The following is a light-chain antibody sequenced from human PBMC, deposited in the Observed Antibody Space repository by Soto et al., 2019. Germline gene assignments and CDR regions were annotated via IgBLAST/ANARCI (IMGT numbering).Light chain of an antibody. V-gene: IGKV3-20*01. J-gene: IGKJ1*01. CDR1: QSVSSNY. Sequence: EIVLTQSPGTLSLSPGERATLSCRASQSVSSNYLAWYQQKPGQAPRLLIYDASSRATGIPDRFSGSGSESDFTLTSSRLEPEDFAVYYCQQYGSSPWTFGQGTKVEIK. CDR2: DAS. CDR3: QQYGSSPWT.